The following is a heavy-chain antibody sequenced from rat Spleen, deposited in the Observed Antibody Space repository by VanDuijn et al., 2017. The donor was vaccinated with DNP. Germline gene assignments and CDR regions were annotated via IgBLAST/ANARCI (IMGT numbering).Heavy chain of an antibody. J-gene: IGHJ3*01. Sequence: EVQLVETGGGLVQPGRSLKLSCVASGFSFSTYWMFWIRQAPGRGLEWVASINTDGYSTYYPDSVKGRFTISRDNAENTVFLQINSLRSEDTATYYCAKDGDNGGYRRFGHWGQGTLVTVSS. CDR2: INTDGYST. CDR3: AKDGDNGGYRRFGH. CDR1: GFSFSTYW. V-gene: IGHV5-58*01. D-gene: IGHD1-11*01.